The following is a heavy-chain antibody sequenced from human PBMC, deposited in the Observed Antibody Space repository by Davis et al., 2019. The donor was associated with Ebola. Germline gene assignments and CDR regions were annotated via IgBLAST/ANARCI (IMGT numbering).Heavy chain of an antibody. CDR1: GFTFSSYA. J-gene: IGHJ4*02. CDR2: ISSSSSYI. D-gene: IGHD4-11*01. V-gene: IGHV3-21*01. CDR3: ARESPVTPFDTPYYFDY. Sequence: GGSLRLSCAASGFTFSSYAMTWVRQAPGKGLEWVSSISSSSSYIYYADSVKGRFTISRDNAKNSLYLQMNSLRAEDTAVYYCARESPVTPFDTPYYFDYWGQGTLVTVSS.